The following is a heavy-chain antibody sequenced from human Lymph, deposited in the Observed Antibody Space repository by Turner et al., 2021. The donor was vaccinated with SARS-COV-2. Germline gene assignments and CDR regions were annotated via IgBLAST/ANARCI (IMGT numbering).Heavy chain of an antibody. V-gene: IGHV4-39*01. CDR1: VVFPSSSRYY. CDR3: ARNDRVVVQSFDY. CDR2: IYYSGST. Sequence: QLPESRPGLFKPSETLSLTCTFPVVFPSSSRYYWGWIRLPPGKGLEWIGSIYYSGSTYYNPSIKSRVTISVETSKNQFSLKLTSVTAADTAVYYCARNDRVVVQSFDYWGQGTLVTVSS. J-gene: IGHJ4*02. D-gene: IGHD3-22*01.